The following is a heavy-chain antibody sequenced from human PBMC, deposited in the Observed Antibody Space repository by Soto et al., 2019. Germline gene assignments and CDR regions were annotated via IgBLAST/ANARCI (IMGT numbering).Heavy chain of an antibody. Sequence: ASVKVSCKASGYTFTGYYMLWVRQAHGQGLEWMGWINPNSGGTNYAQNYQGWVTMTRDTTISTAYMELSRLRSDDTAVYYCARDRRFGESNDAFDIWGQGTMVTVSS. V-gene: IGHV1-2*04. CDR3: ARDRRFGESNDAFDI. CDR1: GYTFTGYY. D-gene: IGHD3-10*01. CDR2: INPNSGGT. J-gene: IGHJ3*02.